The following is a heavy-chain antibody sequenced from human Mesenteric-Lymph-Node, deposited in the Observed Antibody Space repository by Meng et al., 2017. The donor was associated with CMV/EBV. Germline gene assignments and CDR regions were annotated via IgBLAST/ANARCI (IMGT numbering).Heavy chain of an antibody. CDR2: ISSSSSYI. D-gene: IGHD3-3*01. V-gene: IGHV3-21*01. CDR1: GFTFSSYE. Sequence: GGSLRLSCAASGFTFSSYEMNWVRQAPGKGLERVSSISSSSSYIYYADSVKGRFTISRDNAKNSLYLQMNSLRAEDTAVYYCARDQMYDFWSGYTYYYYGMDVWGQGTTVTVSS. CDR3: ARDQMYDFWSGYTYYYYGMDV. J-gene: IGHJ6*02.